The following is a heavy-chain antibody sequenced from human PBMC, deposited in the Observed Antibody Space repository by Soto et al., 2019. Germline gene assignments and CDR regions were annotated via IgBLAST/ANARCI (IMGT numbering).Heavy chain of an antibody. Sequence: GGSLRLSCSGSGFTFSHHSLYWVRQPPGKGLQCVSSISGSGGNIYYAESVKGRFTISRDNSKNTLYLQMTSLSSEDSAVYYCVKVSGYCTGGSCFYYFDYWGQGTPVTVSS. D-gene: IGHD2-15*01. CDR3: VKVSGYCTGGSCFYYFDY. CDR2: ISGSGGNI. V-gene: IGHV3-64D*06. CDR1: GFTFSHHS. J-gene: IGHJ4*02.